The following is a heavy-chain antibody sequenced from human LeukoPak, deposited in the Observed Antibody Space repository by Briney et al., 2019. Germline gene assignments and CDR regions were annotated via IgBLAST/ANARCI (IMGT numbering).Heavy chain of an antibody. D-gene: IGHD4-17*01. CDR3: AKTPSLYYGDYFDY. J-gene: IGHJ4*01. Sequence: GGSLRLACAASGFTFSIYALSWVRQAPGKGLEWVSGITDSGTGTYYAESVKGRFTISRDNSKNMIYLQMNSLRADDTAVYVCAKTPSLYYGDYFDYWGQGALVTVSS. CDR2: ITDSGTGT. V-gene: IGHV3-23*01. CDR1: GFTFSIYA.